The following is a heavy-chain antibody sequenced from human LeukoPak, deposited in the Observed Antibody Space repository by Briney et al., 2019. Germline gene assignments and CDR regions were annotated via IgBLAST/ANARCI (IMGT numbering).Heavy chain of an antibody. CDR3: ARTGITIFGVVTPYYFDY. V-gene: IGHV4-4*07. J-gene: IGHJ4*02. Sequence: SETLSLTCTVSGGSISSYYWSWIRQPAGKGLEWIGRIYTSGSTNYNPSLKSRVTMSVDTSKNQFSLKLSSVTAADTAVYYCARTGITIFGVVTPYYFDYWGQGTLVTVSS. CDR2: IYTSGST. D-gene: IGHD3-3*01. CDR1: GGSISSYY.